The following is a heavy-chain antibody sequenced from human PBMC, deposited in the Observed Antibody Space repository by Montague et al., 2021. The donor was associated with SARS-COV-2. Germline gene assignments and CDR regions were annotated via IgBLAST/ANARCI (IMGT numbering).Heavy chain of an antibody. CDR3: ARGRTVTTFYYYYYYGMDV. J-gene: IGHJ6*02. V-gene: IGHV4-34*01. Sequence: SETLSLTCAVYGGSFSGYYWSWIRQPPGKGLGWIGEINHSGSTNYNPSLKSRVTISVDTSKNQFSLKPSSVTAADTAVYYCARGRTVTTFYYYYYYGMDVWGQGTTVTVSS. D-gene: IGHD4-17*01. CDR2: INHSGST. CDR1: GGSFSGYY.